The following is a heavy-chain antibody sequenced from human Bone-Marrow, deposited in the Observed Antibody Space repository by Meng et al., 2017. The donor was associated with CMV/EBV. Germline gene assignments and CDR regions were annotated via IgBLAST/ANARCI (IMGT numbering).Heavy chain of an antibody. CDR1: GDSINGDHW. CDR3: ASARWDF. CDR2: IYHNGNT. J-gene: IGHJ4*02. Sequence: SETLSLTCTVSGDSINGDHWWSWVRQPPGKGLEWIGEIYHNGNTNYSPSLKSRISISVDKSKNQFSLRLSSVTAADTAVYYCASARWDFWGQGTRVTVSS. V-gene: IGHV4-4*02. D-gene: IGHD3-3*01.